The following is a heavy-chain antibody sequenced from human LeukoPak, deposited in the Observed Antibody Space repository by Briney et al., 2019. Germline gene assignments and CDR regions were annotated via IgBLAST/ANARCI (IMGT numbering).Heavy chain of an antibody. D-gene: IGHD6-19*01. CDR2: INTNTGDP. V-gene: IGHV7-4-1*02. Sequence: ASVKVSCKAYGYTFTSYAMNWVRQAPGQWLEWMGWINTNTGDPTYAQGFTGRFVFSLDTSVSTAYLQISSLKAEDTAVYYCARDGGSSGWDFDYWGQGTLVTVSS. CDR1: GYTFTSYA. CDR3: ARDGGSSGWDFDY. J-gene: IGHJ4*02.